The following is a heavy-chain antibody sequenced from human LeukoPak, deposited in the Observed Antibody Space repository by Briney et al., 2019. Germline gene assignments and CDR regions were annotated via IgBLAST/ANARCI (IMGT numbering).Heavy chain of an antibody. CDR2: IYYSGST. Sequence: SETLSLTCTVSGGSISNSGYSWGWIRQPPGKGLEWIGSIYYSGSTYYNPSLKSRVTISVDTSKNQFSLKLSSVTAADTAVYYCARHPQPFDYWGQGTLVTVSS. J-gene: IGHJ4*02. CDR3: ARHPQPFDY. CDR1: GGSISNSGYS. V-gene: IGHV4-39*01. D-gene: IGHD5-18*01.